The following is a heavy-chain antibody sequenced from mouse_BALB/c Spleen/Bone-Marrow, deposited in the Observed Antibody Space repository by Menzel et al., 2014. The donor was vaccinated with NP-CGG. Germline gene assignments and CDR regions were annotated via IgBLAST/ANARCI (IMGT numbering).Heavy chain of an antibody. V-gene: IGHV5-6-5*01. D-gene: IGHD2-4*01. CDR2: ISSGGGT. J-gene: IGHJ2*01. Sequence: DVHLVESGGGLVKPGGALKLSCAGSGFTFSSCAMSWGRQTPEMRLEWVASISSGGGTYYPASVKGRFTISRDNVRNILYLQMSSLKSEDTAMYYCARDYDYDYRGQGPPRTASS. CDR3: ARDYDYDY. CDR1: GFTFSSCA.